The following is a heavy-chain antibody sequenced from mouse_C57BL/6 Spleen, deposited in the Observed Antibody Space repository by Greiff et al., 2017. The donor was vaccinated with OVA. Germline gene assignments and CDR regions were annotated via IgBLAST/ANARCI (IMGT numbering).Heavy chain of an antibody. Sequence: QVQLQQSGAELVKPGASVKMSCKASGYTFTSYWITWVKQRPGQGLEWIGDIYPGSGSTNYNEKFKSKATLTADKSSSTAYMQLSSLTSEDAAVYFCARGGLNWYFDVWGTGTTVTVSS. CDR1: GYTFTSYW. V-gene: IGHV1-55*01. CDR2: IYPGSGST. CDR3: ARGGLNWYFDV. J-gene: IGHJ1*03. D-gene: IGHD2-2*01.